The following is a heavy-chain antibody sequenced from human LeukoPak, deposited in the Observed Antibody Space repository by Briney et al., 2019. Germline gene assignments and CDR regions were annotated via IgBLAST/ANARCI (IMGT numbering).Heavy chain of an antibody. V-gene: IGHV1-69*01. CDR3: ARAHDSGYVDY. CDR1: GGTCRGCV. CDR2: IIPIFGTA. J-gene: IGHJ4*02. Sequence: ASGKGCGGTCRGCVLIWVVDVSVQGLEWMGGIIPIFGTANYAQKFQGRVTITADESTSTAYMELSSLRSEDTAVYYCARAHDSGYVDYWGQGTLVTVSS. D-gene: IGHD3-22*01.